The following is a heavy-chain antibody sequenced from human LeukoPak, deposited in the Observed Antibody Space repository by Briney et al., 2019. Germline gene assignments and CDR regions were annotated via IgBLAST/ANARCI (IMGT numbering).Heavy chain of an antibody. D-gene: IGHD1-26*01. CDR2: IEEDGSGK. V-gene: IGHV3-7*01. Sequence: PGGSLTLSCAASGFTFSGYWMSWVRQAPGRGLEWVANIEEDGSGKHYVDSVRGRFTISRDNAKNSLYLQINSLKAEDTAVYYYARDSVYSGSFSSFDFWGQGTLVTVSS. CDR3: ARDSVYSGSFSSFDF. J-gene: IGHJ4*02. CDR1: GFTFSGYW.